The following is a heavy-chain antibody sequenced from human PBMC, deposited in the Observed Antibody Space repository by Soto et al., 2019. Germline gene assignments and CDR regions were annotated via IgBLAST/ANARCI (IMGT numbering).Heavy chain of an antibody. Sequence: EVQLVESGGGLVKPGGSLRLSCAASGFTFSSYSMNWVRQAPGKWLEWVSSINEDSSYIYYAHSLRGRFTISRDNAKDSLYLQMNYLRAEDTAVYYCVRDFGRYFRSGYMDVWGDGATVTVSS. CDR1: GFTFSSYS. D-gene: IGHD3-9*01. CDR3: VRDFGRYFRSGYMDV. V-gene: IGHV3-21*02. CDR2: INEDSSYI. J-gene: IGHJ6*03.